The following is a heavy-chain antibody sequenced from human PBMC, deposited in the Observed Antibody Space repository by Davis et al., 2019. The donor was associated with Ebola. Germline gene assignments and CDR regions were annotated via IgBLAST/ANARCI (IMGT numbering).Heavy chain of an antibody. CDR1: GGSISSGGYS. J-gene: IGHJ4*02. Sequence: MPSETLSLTCAVSGGSISSGGYSWSWIRQPPGKGLEWIGYIYHSGSTYYNPSLKSRVTISVDRSKNQFSLKLTSVTAADTAVYYCVRDDYGSGSYFGPPTYWGQGTLVTVSS. V-gene: IGHV4-30-2*01. D-gene: IGHD3-10*01. CDR2: IYHSGST. CDR3: VRDDYGSGSYFGPPTY.